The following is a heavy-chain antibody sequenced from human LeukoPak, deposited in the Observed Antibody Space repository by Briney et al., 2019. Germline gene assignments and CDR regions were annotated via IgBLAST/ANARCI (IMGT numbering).Heavy chain of an antibody. Sequence: GGSLRLSCAASGFTFSTYAMHWVRQAPGKGLEWVALISFDGSHKYHADSVKGRFTISRDNSKNTLYLQMNSLRAEDTAVYYCAKDSIAAADTNWFDPWGQGTLVTVSS. J-gene: IGHJ5*02. V-gene: IGHV3-30*04. CDR3: AKDSIAAADTNWFDP. CDR2: ISFDGSHK. CDR1: GFTFSTYA. D-gene: IGHD6-13*01.